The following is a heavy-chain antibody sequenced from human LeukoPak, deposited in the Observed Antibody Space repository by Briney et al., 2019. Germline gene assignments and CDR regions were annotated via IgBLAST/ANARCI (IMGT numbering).Heavy chain of an antibody. CDR3: ARDQRPYYYDSSGYYLQAFDI. V-gene: IGHV3-20*04. J-gene: IGHJ3*02. CDR2: INWNGGST. CDR1: GFTFDDYG. Sequence: GGSLRLSCAASGFTFDDYGMSWVRQAPGKGLEWVSGINWNGGSTGYADSVRGRFTISRDNAKNSLYLQMNSLRAEDTALYYCARDQRPYYYDSSGYYLQAFDIWGQGTMATVSS. D-gene: IGHD3-22*01.